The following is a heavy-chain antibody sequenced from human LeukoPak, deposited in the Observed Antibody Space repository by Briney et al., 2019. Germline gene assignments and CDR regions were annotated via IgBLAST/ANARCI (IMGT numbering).Heavy chain of an antibody. D-gene: IGHD1-26*01. CDR3: ARDLSFGSLDF. CDR1: GFTLSSHG. V-gene: IGHV3-33*01. J-gene: IGHJ4*02. CDR2: MWYDGSKE. Sequence: PGGSLRLSCAASGFTLSSHGMHWVRQAPGKGLEWVAGMWYDGSKEDYADSVKSRFTISRDMSKNTLNLQMNSLRVEDTAMFYCARDLSFGSLDFRGQGTLVTVSS.